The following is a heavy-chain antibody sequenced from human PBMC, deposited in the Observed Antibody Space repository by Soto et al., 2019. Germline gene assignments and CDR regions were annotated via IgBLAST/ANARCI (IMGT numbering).Heavy chain of an antibody. CDR1: VYTFTSYD. J-gene: IGHJ4*02. CDR2: MNPNSGNT. D-gene: IGHD5-12*01. Sequence: ASAKVSCKDCVYTFTSYDSNCVRQAPGQGLEWMGWMNPNSGNTGYAQKFQGRVTMTRNTSISTAYMELSSLRSEDTAVYYCARGLYSGYDIDYWGQGTLVTVSS. V-gene: IGHV1-8*01. CDR3: ARGLYSGYDIDY.